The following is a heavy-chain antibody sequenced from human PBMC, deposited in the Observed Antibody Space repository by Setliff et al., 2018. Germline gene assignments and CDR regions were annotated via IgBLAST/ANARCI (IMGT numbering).Heavy chain of an antibody. CDR3: ASDRQYCSSPTCYSSYLYYYGMDV. CDR1: GQSFSDYY. J-gene: IGHJ6*02. V-gene: IGHV4-34*01. CDR2: IYHSGST. D-gene: IGHD2-2*02. Sequence: PSETLSLTCAIYGQSFSDYYWSWVRQPPGKGLEWIGEIYHSGSTNYNPSLKSRVTIAVDTSKNQLSLKLSSVTAADTAVYYCASDRQYCSSPTCYSSYLYYYGMDVWGQGTTVTVSS.